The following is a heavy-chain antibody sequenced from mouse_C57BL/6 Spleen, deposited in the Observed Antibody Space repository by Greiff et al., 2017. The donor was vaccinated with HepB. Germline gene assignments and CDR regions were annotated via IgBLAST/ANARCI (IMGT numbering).Heavy chain of an antibody. CDR1: GYTFTSYW. J-gene: IGHJ3*01. Sequence: EVQLQQSGTVLARPGASVKMSCKTSGYTFTSYWMHWVKQRPGQGLEWIGAIYPGNSDTSYNQKFKGKAKLNAVPSASTAYMELSSLTKEDSAVYYCTRLYDGYQRVFAYWGQGTLVTVSA. D-gene: IGHD2-3*01. V-gene: IGHV1-5*01. CDR3: TRLYDGYQRVFAY. CDR2: IYPGNSDT.